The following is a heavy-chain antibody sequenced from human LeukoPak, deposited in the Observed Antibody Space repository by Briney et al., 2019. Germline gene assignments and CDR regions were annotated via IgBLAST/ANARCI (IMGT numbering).Heavy chain of an antibody. CDR1: GFTVSNNY. Sequence: GGSLRLSCAASGFTVSNNYMSWVRQAPGKGLEWVSVIYSGGSTYYADSVKGRFTISRDNSKNTLYLQMNSLRAEDTAVYYCARGYFHDSSGYDDYWGQGTLVTVSS. CDR2: IYSGGST. D-gene: IGHD3-22*01. V-gene: IGHV3-53*01. J-gene: IGHJ4*02. CDR3: ARGYFHDSSGYDDY.